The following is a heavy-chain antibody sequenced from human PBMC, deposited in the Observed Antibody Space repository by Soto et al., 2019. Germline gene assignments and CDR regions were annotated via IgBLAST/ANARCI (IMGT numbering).Heavy chain of an antibody. D-gene: IGHD5-12*01. CDR2: INPSGGST. CDR3: ARVEMATIKGNAFDI. V-gene: IGHV1-46*01. CDR1: GYTFTSYY. J-gene: IGHJ3*02. Sequence: QVQLVQSGAEVKKPGASVKVSCKASGYTFTSYYMYWVRQAPGQGLERMGIINPSGGSTSYAQKFQGRVTMTRDTSTSTVYMELSSLRSEDTAVYYCARVEMATIKGNAFDIWGQGTMVTVSS.